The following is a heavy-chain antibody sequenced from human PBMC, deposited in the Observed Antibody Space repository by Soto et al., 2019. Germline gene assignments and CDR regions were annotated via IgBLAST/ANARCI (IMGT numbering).Heavy chain of an antibody. Sequence: SVKVSCKASGGTFSSYAISWVRQAPGQGLEWMGGIIPIFGTANYAQKFQGRVTITADESTSTAYMEPSSLRSEDTAVYYCASEIGRDAFDIWGQGTMVTVSS. CDR3: ASEIGRDAFDI. J-gene: IGHJ3*02. D-gene: IGHD2-21*01. CDR1: GGTFSSYA. V-gene: IGHV1-69*13. CDR2: IIPIFGTA.